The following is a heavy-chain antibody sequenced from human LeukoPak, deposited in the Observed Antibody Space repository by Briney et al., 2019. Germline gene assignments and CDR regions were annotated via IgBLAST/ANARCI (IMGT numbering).Heavy chain of an antibody. CDR3: AKAKSLYYDSSGYLDY. CDR1: GFTFDDYA. J-gene: IGHJ4*02. V-gene: IGHV3-9*01. CDR2: ISWNSGSI. Sequence: PGGSLRLSCAASGFTFDDYAMHWVRQAPGKGLEWVSGISWNSGSIGYADSVKGRFTISRDNAKNSLYLQMNSLRAEDTALYYCAKAKSLYYDSSGYLDYWGQGTLVTVSS. D-gene: IGHD3-22*01.